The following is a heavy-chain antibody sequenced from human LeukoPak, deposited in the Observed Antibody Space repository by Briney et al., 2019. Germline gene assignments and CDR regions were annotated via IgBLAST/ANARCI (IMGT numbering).Heavy chain of an antibody. V-gene: IGHV3-15*01. CDR2: IKSKTDGGTT. CDR1: GFTFSNAW. D-gene: IGHD2-2*01. Sequence: PGGSLRLSCAASGFTFSNAWMSWVRQAPGKGLEWVGRIKSKTDGGTTDYAAPVKGRFTISRDDSKNTLYLQMNSLKTEDTAVYYCTAVVPAASPWNWFDPWGQGTLVTVSS. CDR3: TAVVPAASPWNWFDP. J-gene: IGHJ5*02.